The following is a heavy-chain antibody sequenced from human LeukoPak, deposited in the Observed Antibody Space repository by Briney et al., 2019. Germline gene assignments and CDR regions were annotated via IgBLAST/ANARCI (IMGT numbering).Heavy chain of an antibody. J-gene: IGHJ4*02. V-gene: IGHV4-39*01. CDR3: ARVAQEWQVNWGDYFDY. D-gene: IGHD6-19*01. Sequence: SETLSLTCTVSGGSISSSSYYWGWIRQPPGKGLEWIGSIYYSGSTYYNPSLKSRVTISVDTSKNQFSLKLSSVTAADTAVYYCARVAQEWQVNWGDYFDYWGQGTLVTVSS. CDR1: GGSISSSSYY. CDR2: IYYSGST.